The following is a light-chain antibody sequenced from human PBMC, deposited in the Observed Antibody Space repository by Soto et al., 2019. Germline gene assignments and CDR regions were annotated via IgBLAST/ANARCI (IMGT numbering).Light chain of an antibody. Sequence: EIVLTQSPGTLSLSPGERATLSCRASQNVTSRYLAWYQQKPGQAPRLLIFGAFSRATGIPDRFSGSGSGTDFTLTISSLEPEDFAVYYCHHRGKWPRTFGQGTELEIK. V-gene: IGKV3D-20*02. CDR3: HHRGKWPRT. CDR1: QNVTSRY. CDR2: GAF. J-gene: IGKJ2*01.